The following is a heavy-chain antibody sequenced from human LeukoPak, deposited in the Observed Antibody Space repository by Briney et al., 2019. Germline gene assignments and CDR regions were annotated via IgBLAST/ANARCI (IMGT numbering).Heavy chain of an antibody. Sequence: SETLSLTCTVSGGSISSGGYYWSWIRQHPGKGLEWIGYIYYSGSTYYNPSLKSRVTISVDTSKNQFSLKLCSVTAADTAVYYCARGYDSSLYLDYWGQGTLVTVSS. CDR3: ARGYDSSLYLDY. D-gene: IGHD3-22*01. CDR1: GGSISSGGYY. V-gene: IGHV4-31*03. J-gene: IGHJ4*02. CDR2: IYYSGST.